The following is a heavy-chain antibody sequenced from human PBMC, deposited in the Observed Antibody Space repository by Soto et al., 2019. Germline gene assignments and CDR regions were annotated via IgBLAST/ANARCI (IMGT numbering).Heavy chain of an antibody. Sequence: QVQLQESGPGLVKPSQTLSLTCTVSGGSISSGGYYWSWIRQHPGKGLEWIGYTYYSGNTYYNPSLESRVTLSVDMSKNQFSPKLSSVTAADTAVYYCARVNYYASSESLRYFDYWGQGTLVTVSS. CDR2: TYYSGNT. V-gene: IGHV4-31*03. J-gene: IGHJ4*02. CDR3: ARVNYYASSESLRYFDY. D-gene: IGHD3-22*01. CDR1: GGSISSGGYY.